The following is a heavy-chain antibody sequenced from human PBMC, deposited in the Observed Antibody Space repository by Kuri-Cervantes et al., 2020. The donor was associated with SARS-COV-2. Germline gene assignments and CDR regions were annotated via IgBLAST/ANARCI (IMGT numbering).Heavy chain of an antibody. D-gene: IGHD2-2*01. J-gene: IGHJ4*02. CDR2: INHSGST. Sequence: GSLRLSCTVSGGSISSYYWSWIRQPPGKGLEWIGEINHSGSTNYNPSLKSRVTISIDTSKNQFSLKLSSVTAADTAVYYCARGGPAAMRAYFDYWGQGTLVTGSS. V-gene: IGHV4-34*01. CDR3: ARGGPAAMRAYFDY. CDR1: GGSISSYY.